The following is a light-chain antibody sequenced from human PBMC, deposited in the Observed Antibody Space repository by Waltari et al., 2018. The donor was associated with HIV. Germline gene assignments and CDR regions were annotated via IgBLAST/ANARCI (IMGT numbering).Light chain of an antibody. J-gene: IGLJ3*02. CDR1: SILAGSP. CDR2: SNR. Sequence: QSVLTQPPSVSGAPGQRVTISRPGRSILAGSPVHLFQQFPGTAPRLLIDSNRNRPSGVPGRFSGSNSGNSASLAITGRQAEDEATYYCQSYDSSLGGRVFGGGTKVTVL. CDR3: QSYDSSLGGRV. V-gene: IGLV1-40*01.